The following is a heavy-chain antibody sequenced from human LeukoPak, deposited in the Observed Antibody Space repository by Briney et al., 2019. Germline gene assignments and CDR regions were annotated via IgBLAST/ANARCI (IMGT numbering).Heavy chain of an antibody. CDR3: AKSPRLSYDFWSGYSSYFDY. J-gene: IGHJ4*02. CDR1: GFTFDDYA. Sequence: GGSLRLSCAASGFTFDDYAMHWVRQAPGKGLEWVSGISWNSGSIGYADSVKGRFTISRDNAKNSLYLQMNSLRAEDTALYYCAKSPRLSYDFWSGYSSYFDYWGQGTLVTVSS. V-gene: IGHV3-9*01. CDR2: ISWNSGSI. D-gene: IGHD3-3*01.